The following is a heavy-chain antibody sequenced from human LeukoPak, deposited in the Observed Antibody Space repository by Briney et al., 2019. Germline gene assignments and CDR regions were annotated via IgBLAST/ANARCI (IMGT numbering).Heavy chain of an antibody. J-gene: IGHJ4*02. D-gene: IGHD3-22*01. V-gene: IGHV3-20*04. CDR3: ARRYYYDSSGYSNYFDY. CDR2: INWNGGST. CDR1: GFTFDDYG. Sequence: PGGSLRLSCAASGFTFDDYGMSWVRQALEKGLEWVSRINWNGGSTGYADSVKGRFTISRDNAKNSLYLQMNSLRAEDTALYYCARRYYYDSSGYSNYFDYWGQGTLVTVSS.